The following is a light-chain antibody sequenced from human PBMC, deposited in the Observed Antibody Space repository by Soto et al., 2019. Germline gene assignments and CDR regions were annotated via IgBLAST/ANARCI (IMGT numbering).Light chain of an antibody. J-gene: IGLJ3*02. CDR3: ATWDDSLNARGV. CDR1: RSNIGNNA. CDR2: KNN. Sequence: QAVVTQTPSASGTPGQTVTISCSGSRSNIGNNAVSWYQQFPGTPPKLLIYKNNQRPSGVPDRFSGSKSGTSASLAISGLQSEDEADYYCATWDDSLNARGVFGGGTKLTVL. V-gene: IGLV1-44*01.